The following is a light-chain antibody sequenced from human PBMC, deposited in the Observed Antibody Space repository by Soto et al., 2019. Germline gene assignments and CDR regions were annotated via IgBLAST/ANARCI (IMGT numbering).Light chain of an antibody. J-gene: IGKJ3*01. V-gene: IGKV3-15*01. Sequence: EIVMTQSPATLSVSPGERATLSCRASQSISRNLAWYQQKPGQAPRLLIYGASTRATGIPARFSGSGSGTDFTLTISSLQSEDFAVYYGQQYNNWPPDTFGPGTKVDIK. CDR3: QQYNNWPPDT. CDR1: QSISRN. CDR2: GAS.